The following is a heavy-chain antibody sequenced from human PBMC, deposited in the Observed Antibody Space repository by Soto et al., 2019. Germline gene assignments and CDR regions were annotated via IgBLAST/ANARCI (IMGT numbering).Heavy chain of an antibody. CDR3: ARMRNILTGYPGRFDY. D-gene: IGHD3-9*01. CDR2: IYYSGST. Sequence: PSETLSLTCTVSGGSISSGGYYWSWIRQHPGKGLERIGYIYYSGSTNYNPSLKSRVTISLDTSKNQFSLKLSSVTAADTAVYYCARMRNILTGYPGRFDYWGQGTLVTVSS. CDR1: GGSISSGGYY. V-gene: IGHV4-61*08. J-gene: IGHJ4*02.